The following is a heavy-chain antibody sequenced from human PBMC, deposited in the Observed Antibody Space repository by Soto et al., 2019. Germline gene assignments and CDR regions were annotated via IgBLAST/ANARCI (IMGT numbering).Heavy chain of an antibody. CDR1: GYAFTTYG. Sequence: QVQLMQSGAELTKPGASVKVSCETSGYAFTTYGLSWVRQAPGQGLEWMGWIVADSGNTIYAQKFQGRVTMYRDTSTNTAYMELRSLTADDAALYYCAIVAGYGSGSRRCDFWGQGTLVSVSS. CDR2: IVADSGNT. J-gene: IGHJ4*02. D-gene: IGHD3-10*01. V-gene: IGHV1-18*01. CDR3: AIVAGYGSGSRRCDF.